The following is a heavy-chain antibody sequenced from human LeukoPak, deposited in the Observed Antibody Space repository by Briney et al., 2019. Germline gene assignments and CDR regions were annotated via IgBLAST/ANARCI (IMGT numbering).Heavy chain of an antibody. Sequence: AGGSLRLSCAASGFTFSSYAMSWVRQAPGKGLEWVSAISGSGGSTYYADSVKGRFTISRDNSKNTLYLQMNSLRAEDTAVYYCAKDYDYVWGTISFDGGQGTLVTVSS. CDR1: GFTFSSYA. CDR2: ISGSGGST. J-gene: IGHJ4*02. CDR3: AKDYDYVWGTISFD. D-gene: IGHD3-16*01. V-gene: IGHV3-23*01.